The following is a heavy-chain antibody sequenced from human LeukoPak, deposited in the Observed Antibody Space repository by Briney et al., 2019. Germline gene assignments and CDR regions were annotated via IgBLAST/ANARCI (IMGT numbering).Heavy chain of an antibody. D-gene: IGHD3-3*01. V-gene: IGHV3-21*04. Sequence: GGSLRLSCAASGFTFSSYSMNWVRQAPGKGLEWVSSISSSSSYIYYADSVKGRFTISRDNSKNTLYLQMNSLRAEDTAVYYCAKANDFWSMSPPDHLDVWGKGTTVTVSS. CDR3: AKANDFWSMSPPDHLDV. CDR2: ISSSSSYI. CDR1: GFTFSSYS. J-gene: IGHJ6*04.